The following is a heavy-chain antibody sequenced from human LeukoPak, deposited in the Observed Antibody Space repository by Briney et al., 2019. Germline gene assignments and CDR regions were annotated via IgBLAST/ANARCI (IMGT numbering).Heavy chain of an antibody. CDR3: ARERYSFNYYYGMDV. V-gene: IGHV4-59*12. J-gene: IGHJ6*02. CDR2: IYYSGST. D-gene: IGHD5-18*01. CDR1: GGSISSYY. Sequence: PSETLSLTCTVSGGSISSYYWSWIRQPPGKGLEWIGYIYYSGSTNYNPSLKSRVTISVDTSKNQFSLKLSSVTAADTAVYYCARERYSFNYYYGMDVWGQGTTVTVSS.